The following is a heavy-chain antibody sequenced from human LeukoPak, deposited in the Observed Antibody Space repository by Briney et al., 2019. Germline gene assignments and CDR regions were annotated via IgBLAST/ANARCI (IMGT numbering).Heavy chain of an antibody. CDR1: GFTFSSFA. V-gene: IGHV3-33*01. CDR2: IWYDGSNK. Sequence: GGSLRLSCAASGFTFSSFAMHWVRQSPGKGLEWVSVIWYDGSNKLYADSVKGRFTISRDNSRNTLYLQMNSLSAEDTAVYYCARDRYSSMWSVFEYWGQGALVTVSS. J-gene: IGHJ4*02. D-gene: IGHD6-13*01. CDR3: ARDRYSSMWSVFEY.